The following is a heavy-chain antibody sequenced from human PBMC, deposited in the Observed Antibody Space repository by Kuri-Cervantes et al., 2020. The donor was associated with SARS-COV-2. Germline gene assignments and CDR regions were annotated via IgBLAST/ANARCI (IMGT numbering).Heavy chain of an antibody. D-gene: IGHD1-26*01. J-gene: IGHJ3*02. CDR2: INPNSGGT. CDR1: GYTFTSYG. CDR3: AKSGSYDDAFDI. V-gene: IGHV1-2*02. Sequence: ASVKVSCKASGYTFTSYGISWVRQAPGQGLEWMGWINPNSGGTNYAQKFQGRVTMTRDTSISTAYMELSRLRSDDTAVYYCAKSGSYDDAFDIWGQGTMVTVSS.